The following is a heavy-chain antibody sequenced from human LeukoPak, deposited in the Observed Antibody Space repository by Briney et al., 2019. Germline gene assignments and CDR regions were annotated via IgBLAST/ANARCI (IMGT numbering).Heavy chain of an antibody. CDR3: AKDPYYGSGSYLDAFDI. D-gene: IGHD3-10*01. Sequence: LAGGSLRLSCAASGFTFSSYGMHWVRQAPGKGLKWVSFIQYDGSNKYYADSVKGRFTISRDDSKNTLYLQMNSLRAEDTAVYYCAKDPYYGSGSYLDAFDIWGQGTMVTVSS. CDR2: IQYDGSNK. CDR1: GFTFSSYG. J-gene: IGHJ3*02. V-gene: IGHV3-30*02.